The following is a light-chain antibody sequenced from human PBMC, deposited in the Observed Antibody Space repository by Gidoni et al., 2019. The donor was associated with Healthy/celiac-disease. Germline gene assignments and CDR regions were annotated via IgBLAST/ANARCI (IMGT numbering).Light chain of an antibody. V-gene: IGKV3-20*01. CDR1: QSVSSCY. J-gene: IGKJ4*01. CDR3: QQYGSSPLT. Sequence: EIVLTQSPGTLSLSPGERATLSCRASQSVSSCYLAWYQQTPGQAPRLLIYGASSRATGLPDRFSGSGSGPDFTLTISLLAPEYFAVYYCQQYGSSPLTFGGGTKVEIK. CDR2: GAS.